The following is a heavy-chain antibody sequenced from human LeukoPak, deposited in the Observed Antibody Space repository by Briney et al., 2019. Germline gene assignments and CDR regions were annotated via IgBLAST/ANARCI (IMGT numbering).Heavy chain of an antibody. Sequence: PSETLSLTCAVYGGSFSGYYWSWIRQPPGKGLEWIGEINHSGSTNYNPSLKSRVTISVDTSKNQFSLKLSSVTAADTAVYYCARDLSRPYSSSWYVSGDYWGQGTPVTVSS. CDR2: INHSGST. CDR1: GGSFSGYY. CDR3: ARDLSRPYSSSWYVSGDY. J-gene: IGHJ4*02. D-gene: IGHD6-13*01. V-gene: IGHV4-34*01.